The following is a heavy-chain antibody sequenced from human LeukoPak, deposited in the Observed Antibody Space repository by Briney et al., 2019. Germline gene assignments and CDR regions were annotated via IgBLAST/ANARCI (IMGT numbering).Heavy chain of an antibody. CDR1: GFTFSSYA. V-gene: IGHV3-30-3*01. D-gene: IGHD5-24*01. CDR2: VSNDGTEK. J-gene: IGHJ4*02. Sequence: TGGSLGLSCAASGFTFSSYAIHWVRQAPGKGLECVAVVSNDGTEKYYADSAKGRFTIPRDNSKNTLYLQMNSLRTEDTAVYYCARDGGDGYNDLDYWGQGTLVTVSS. CDR3: ARDGGDGYNDLDY.